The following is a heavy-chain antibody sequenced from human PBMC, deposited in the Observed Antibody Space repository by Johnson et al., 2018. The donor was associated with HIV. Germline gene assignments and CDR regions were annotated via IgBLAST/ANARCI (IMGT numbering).Heavy chain of an antibody. CDR1: GFTVSSNY. Sequence: VQLVESGGGLIQPGGSLRLSCAASGFTVSSNYMSWVRQAPGKGLEWVSVIFSVGDVYYADSVKGRFTISRDNSRNSLYLQMKSLRVEDTALYYCARAEIYEGRVGDFAFDIWGQGTMVTVSS. D-gene: IGHD3-10*01. V-gene: IGHV3-53*01. CDR3: ARAEIYEGRVGDFAFDI. CDR2: IFSVGDV. J-gene: IGHJ3*02.